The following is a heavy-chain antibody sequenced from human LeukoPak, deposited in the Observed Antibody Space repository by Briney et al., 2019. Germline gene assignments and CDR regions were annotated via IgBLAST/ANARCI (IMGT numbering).Heavy chain of an antibody. V-gene: IGHV1-2*02. CDR1: GYTFTSYA. D-gene: IGHD1-26*01. J-gene: IGHJ4*02. Sequence: ASVKVSCKASGYTFTSYAMHWVRQAPGQGLEWMGWINPNSGGTNYAQKFQGRVTMTRDTSISTAYMELSRLRSDDTAVYYCARVAGSIPGPSWGQGTLVTVSS. CDR2: INPNSGGT. CDR3: ARVAGSIPGPS.